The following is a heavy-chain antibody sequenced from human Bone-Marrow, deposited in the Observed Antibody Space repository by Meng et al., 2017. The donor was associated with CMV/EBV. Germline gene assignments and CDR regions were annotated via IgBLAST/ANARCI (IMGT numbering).Heavy chain of an antibody. D-gene: IGHD2-2*02. Sequence: GESLKISCAGSGFTFNSFEMNWVRQVPGEGLEWVSYISSSGGDRRYADSVKGRFTISRDNAKNSLYLQMNSLRAEDTAVYYCARRYCSSTSCYKGSANDYWGQGTLVTVSS. CDR1: GFTFNSFE. CDR2: ISSSGGDR. V-gene: IGHV3-48*03. J-gene: IGHJ4*02. CDR3: ARRYCSSTSCYKGSANDY.